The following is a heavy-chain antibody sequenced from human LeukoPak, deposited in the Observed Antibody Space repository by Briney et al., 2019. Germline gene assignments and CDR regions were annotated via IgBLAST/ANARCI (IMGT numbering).Heavy chain of an antibody. J-gene: IGHJ4*02. V-gene: IGHV4-39*01. CDR1: GGSISSSSYS. D-gene: IGHD3-22*01. Sequence: SETLSLTYTVSGGSISSSSYSWGWIRQPRGKGLEWIGSIYYSGSTYYNPSLKSRVTISVDTSKNQFSLKLSSVTAADTAVYYCARQAYYYDSSGYYWFDYWGQGTLVTVSS. CDR2: IYYSGST. CDR3: ARQAYYYDSSGYYWFDY.